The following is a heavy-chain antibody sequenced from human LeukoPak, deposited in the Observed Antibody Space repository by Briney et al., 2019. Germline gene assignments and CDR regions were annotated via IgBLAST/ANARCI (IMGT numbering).Heavy chain of an antibody. D-gene: IGHD5-18*01. CDR2: INHSGST. Sequence: SETLSLTCAVYGGSFSGYYWSWIRQPPGKGLEWIGEINHSGSTNYNPSLKSRVTISVDTSKNQFSLKLSSVTAAATAVYYCARGSTRGYSYGYAPDYWGQGTLVTVSS. CDR3: ARGSTRGYSYGYAPDY. J-gene: IGHJ4*02. CDR1: GGSFSGYY. V-gene: IGHV4-34*01.